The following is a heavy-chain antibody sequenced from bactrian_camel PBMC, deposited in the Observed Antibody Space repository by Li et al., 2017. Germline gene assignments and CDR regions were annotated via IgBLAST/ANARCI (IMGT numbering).Heavy chain of an antibody. CDR2: IVNDNGK. V-gene: IGHV3S53*01. J-gene: IGHJ4*01. CDR1: GYMRGRYYS. D-gene: IGHD1*01. CDR3: AARIVGCGLRAAQYTY. Sequence: HVQLVESGGGSVQAGGSLRLSCAAPGYMRGRYYSLGWFRQTPENQREGVASIVNDNGKRYADSVKGRFTISQDNAKNTVYLQMNSLKPEDTAMYYCAARIVGCGLRAAQYTYWGQGTQVTVS.